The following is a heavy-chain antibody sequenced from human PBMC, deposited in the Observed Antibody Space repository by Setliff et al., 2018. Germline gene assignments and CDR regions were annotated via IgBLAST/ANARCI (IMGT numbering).Heavy chain of an antibody. D-gene: IGHD6-19*01. Sequence: SETLSLTCTVSGGSISSYYWSWIRQPAGKGLEWIGHIYIGGSANYNPSLKSRVTMSIDTSKNQFSLKPNSVTAADMAVYYCAREQWLDPPGYYMDVWAKGTTVTVSS. CDR2: IYIGGSA. V-gene: IGHV4-4*07. CDR3: AREQWLDPPGYYMDV. CDR1: GGSISSYY. J-gene: IGHJ6*03.